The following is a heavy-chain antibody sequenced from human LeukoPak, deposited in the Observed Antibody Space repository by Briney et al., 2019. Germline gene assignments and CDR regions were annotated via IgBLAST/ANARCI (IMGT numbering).Heavy chain of an antibody. V-gene: IGHV4-30-4*01. Sequence: PSQTLSLTCTVSGGSISSGDYYWSWIRQPPGKGLEWIGYIYYSGSTYYNPSLKSRVTISVDTSKNQFSLKLSSVTAADTAVYYCAGFRSWYNYFDYWGQGTLVTVSS. CDR1: GGSISSGDYY. J-gene: IGHJ4*02. CDR2: IYYSGST. D-gene: IGHD6-13*01. CDR3: AGFRSWYNYFDY.